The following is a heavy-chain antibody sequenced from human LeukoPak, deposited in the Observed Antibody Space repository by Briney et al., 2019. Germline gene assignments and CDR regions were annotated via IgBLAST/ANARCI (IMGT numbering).Heavy chain of an antibody. Sequence: GGSLRLSCAASGFTFSSYSMNWVRQAPGKGLEWVSSISSSSSYIYYADSVKGRFTISRDNAKNSLYLQMNSLRAEDTAVYYCARDVGSGSYPRFAPWGQGTLVIVSS. D-gene: IGHD3-10*01. CDR2: ISSSSSYI. J-gene: IGHJ5*02. CDR3: ARDVGSGSYPRFAP. CDR1: GFTFSSYS. V-gene: IGHV3-21*01.